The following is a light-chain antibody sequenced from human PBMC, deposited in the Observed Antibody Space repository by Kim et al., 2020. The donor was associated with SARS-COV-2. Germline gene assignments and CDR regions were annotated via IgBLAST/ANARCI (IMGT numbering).Light chain of an antibody. Sequence: SYELTQPPSVSVSPGQTASITCSGDKLGDKYAYWYQQKPGQSPVVVIYQDTKRPSRIPERFSGSNSGNTATLTISGTQAMDEADYYCQAWDSSTAVFGGGTQLTVL. CDR2: QDT. CDR3: QAWDSSTAV. CDR1: KLGDKY. V-gene: IGLV3-1*01. J-gene: IGLJ3*02.